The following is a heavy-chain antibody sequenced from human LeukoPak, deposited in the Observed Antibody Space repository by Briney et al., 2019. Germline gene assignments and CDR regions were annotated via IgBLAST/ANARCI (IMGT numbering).Heavy chain of an antibody. CDR2: ISSSSSYI. J-gene: IGHJ3*02. CDR3: ARALPYDFWSGYYPTYDAFDI. CDR1: GFTFSIYS. V-gene: IGHV3-21*01. D-gene: IGHD3-3*01. Sequence: GGSLRLSCAASGFTFSIYSMNWVRQAPGKGLEWVSSISSSSSYIYYADSVKGRFTISRDNAKNSLYLQMNSLRAEDTAVYYCARALPYDFWSGYYPTYDAFDIWGQGTMVTVSS.